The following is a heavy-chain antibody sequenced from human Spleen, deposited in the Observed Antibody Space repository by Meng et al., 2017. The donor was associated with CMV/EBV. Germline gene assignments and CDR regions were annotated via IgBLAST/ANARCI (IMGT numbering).Heavy chain of an antibody. Sequence: ASVKVSCKASGYSFSSHDINWVRQATGQGLEWMGWINPKSGDRNYAEKFQGRVTMTWDTAISTAYMELRRLTSDDTAVYYCASPIILVPAVVDYYYGVDVWGRGTTVTVSS. CDR1: GYSFSSHD. D-gene: IGHD2-2*01. CDR3: ASPIILVPAVVDYYYGVDV. CDR2: INPKSGDR. V-gene: IGHV1-2*02. J-gene: IGHJ6*02.